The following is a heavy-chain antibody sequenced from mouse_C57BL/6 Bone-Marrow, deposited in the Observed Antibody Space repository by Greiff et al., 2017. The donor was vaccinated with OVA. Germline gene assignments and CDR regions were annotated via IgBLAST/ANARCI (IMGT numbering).Heavy chain of an antibody. J-gene: IGHJ4*01. D-gene: IGHD2-3*01. CDR2: ISSGSSTI. V-gene: IGHV5-17*01. CDR1: GFTFSDYG. CDR3: ARPRDGAMDY. Sequence: EVKLMESGGGLVKPGGSLKLSCAASGFTFSDYGMHWVRQAPEKGLEWVAYISSGSSTIYYADTVKGRFTISRDNAKNTLFLQMTSLRSEDTAMYYCARPRDGAMDYWGQGTSGTVSS.